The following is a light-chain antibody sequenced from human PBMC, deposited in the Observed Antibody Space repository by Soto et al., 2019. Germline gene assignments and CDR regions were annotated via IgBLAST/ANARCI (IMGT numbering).Light chain of an antibody. CDR1: SSNIGAGYD. CDR2: GNS. Sequence: QSVLTQPPSVSGAPGQRVTISCTGSSSNIGAGYDVHWYQQLPGTAPKLLIYGNSNRPAGVPDRFSGSKSGTSASPAITALQAEDEAAYYCQYYDSSLSVVFGGGTKLTVL. CDR3: QYYDSSLSVV. V-gene: IGLV1-40*01. J-gene: IGLJ2*01.